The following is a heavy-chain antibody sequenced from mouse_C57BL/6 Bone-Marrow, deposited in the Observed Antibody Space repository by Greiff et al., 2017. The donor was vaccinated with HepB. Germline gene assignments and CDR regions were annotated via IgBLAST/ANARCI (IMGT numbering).Heavy chain of an antibody. D-gene: IGHD1-1*01. Sequence: QVQLKASGPGLVAPSQCLSITCTVSGFSLTSYGVHWVRQPPGKGLEWLVVIWCDGSTTYNSALISRLSISKDNSKSHVFLKMNRRQTDDTAMYYCATSSGGLDYWGQGTLVTVSA. CDR3: ATSSGGLDY. CDR1: GFSLTSYG. J-gene: IGHJ3*01. CDR2: IWCDGST. V-gene: IGHV2-6*03.